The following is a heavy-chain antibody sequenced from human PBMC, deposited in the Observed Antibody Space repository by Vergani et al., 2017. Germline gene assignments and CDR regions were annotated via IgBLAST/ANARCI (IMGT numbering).Heavy chain of an antibody. CDR1: GDSISSGYY. CDR3: ARNPYCGGDCYSDAFDI. J-gene: IGHJ3*02. V-gene: IGHV4-38-2*02. Sequence: QVQLQESGPGLVKPSETLSLTCTVPGDSISSGYYWGWIRQPPGKGLEWIGSIYHSGSTYYNPSLKSRVTISVDTSKNQFSLKLRSVTAADTAVYYCARNPYCGGDCYSDAFDIWGQGTMVTVSS. D-gene: IGHD2-21*02. CDR2: IYHSGST.